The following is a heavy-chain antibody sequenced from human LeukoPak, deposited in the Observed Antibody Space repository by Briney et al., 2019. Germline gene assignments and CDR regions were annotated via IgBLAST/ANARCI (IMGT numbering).Heavy chain of an antibody. D-gene: IGHD5-18*01. CDR2: ISPHNGNA. CDR1: GYNFFTYG. Sequence: VSVKVSCKASGYNFFTYGVTWVRQAPGQGLEWMGWISPHNGNANYAQKFQDRVIMTTDTSTNTAFMEVRSLRSDDTAMYYCASEHTAIESYYYYGMDVWGQGTTVTVSS. CDR3: ASEHTAIESYYYYGMDV. V-gene: IGHV1-18*01. J-gene: IGHJ6*02.